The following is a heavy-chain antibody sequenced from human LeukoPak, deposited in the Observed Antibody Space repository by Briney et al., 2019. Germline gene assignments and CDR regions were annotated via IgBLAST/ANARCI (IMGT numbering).Heavy chain of an antibody. Sequence: SETLSLTCTVSGGSISSYYWSWIRQPPGKGLEWIGYIYYSGSTNYNPSLKNRVTISVDTSKNQFSLKLSSVTAADTAVYYCARAKGFGELSIFDYWGQGTLVTVSS. J-gene: IGHJ4*02. CDR2: IYYSGST. V-gene: IGHV4-59*01. CDR1: GGSISSYY. CDR3: ARAKGFGELSIFDY. D-gene: IGHD3-10*01.